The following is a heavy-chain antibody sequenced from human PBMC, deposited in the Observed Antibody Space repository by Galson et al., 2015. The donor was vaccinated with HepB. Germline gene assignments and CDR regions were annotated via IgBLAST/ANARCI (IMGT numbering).Heavy chain of an antibody. V-gene: IGHV1-58*02. CDR1: GFAFNRSA. CDR3: STGGGGIQLGLL. J-gene: IGHJ4*02. Sequence: SVKVSCKASGFAFNRSAMQWIRQARGQRLEWIGWIVVGNGDTHYSPTFVERVTITRDMSTTTVYLDLNSLRPEDTAVYYCSTGGGGIQLGLLWGQGTLVTVSS. D-gene: IGHD5-18*01. CDR2: IVVGNGDT.